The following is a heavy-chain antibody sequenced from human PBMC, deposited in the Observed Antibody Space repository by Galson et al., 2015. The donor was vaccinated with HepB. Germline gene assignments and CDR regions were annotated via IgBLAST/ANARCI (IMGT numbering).Heavy chain of an antibody. D-gene: IGHD1-7*01. CDR1: GFSVSNNY. J-gene: IGHJ3*02. CDR2: IYSGGSA. CDR3: ARQGGWKNYWGLAAFDI. V-gene: IGHV3-66*04. Sequence: SLRLSCAASGFSVSNNYMSWVRQAPGKGLEWVSVIYSGGSAYYADSVKGRFTIPRDNSKNTLYLQMNSLRAEDTAVYYCARQGGWKNYWGLAAFDIWGQGTMVTVSS.